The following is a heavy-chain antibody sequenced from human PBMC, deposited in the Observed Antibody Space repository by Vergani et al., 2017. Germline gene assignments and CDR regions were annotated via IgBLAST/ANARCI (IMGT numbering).Heavy chain of an antibody. Sequence: EVQLVQSGAEVKKPGESLRISCKGSGSSFTSYWISWVRQMPGKGLEWMGRIDPSDSYTNYSPSFQGHVTISADKSMSTAYLQWSSVKASDTAMYYCARPGDCSGGSCPYYYYYGMDVWGQGTTVTVSS. CDR1: GSSFTSYW. J-gene: IGHJ6*02. CDR2: IDPSDSYT. D-gene: IGHD2-15*01. CDR3: ARPGDCSGGSCPYYYYYGMDV. V-gene: IGHV5-10-1*01.